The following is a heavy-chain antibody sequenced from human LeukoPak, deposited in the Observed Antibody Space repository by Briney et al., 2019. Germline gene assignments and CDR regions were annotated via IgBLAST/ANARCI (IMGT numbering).Heavy chain of an antibody. J-gene: IGHJ4*02. D-gene: IGHD6-25*01. Sequence: SETLSLTCTVSGGSISSYYWSWIRQPPGKGLEWIGYIYYSGSTNYYPSLKSRVTISVDTSKNQFSLKLSSVTAADTAVYYCARTKAATVSFDYWGQGTLVTVSS. V-gene: IGHV4-59*01. CDR1: GGSISSYY. CDR2: IYYSGST. CDR3: ARTKAATVSFDY.